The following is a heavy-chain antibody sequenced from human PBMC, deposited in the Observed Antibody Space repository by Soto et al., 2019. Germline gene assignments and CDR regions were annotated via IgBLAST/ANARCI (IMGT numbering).Heavy chain of an antibody. CDR1: GGSFSGYY. CDR3: ARIPPGGYSLPAFDI. Sequence: SETLSLTCAVYGGSFSGYYWSWIRQPPGKGLEWIGEINHSGSTNYNPSLKSRVTISVDTSKNQFSLKLSSVTAADTAVYYCARIPPGGYSLPAFDIWGQGIMVTVSS. V-gene: IGHV4-34*01. D-gene: IGHD1-1*01. J-gene: IGHJ3*02. CDR2: INHSGST.